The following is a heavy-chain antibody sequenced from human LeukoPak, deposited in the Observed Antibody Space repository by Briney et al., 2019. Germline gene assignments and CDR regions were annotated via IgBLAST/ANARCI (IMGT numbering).Heavy chain of an antibody. CDR3: ARGKVVAGTPGQNSWDY. CDR1: GGSISTYY. D-gene: IGHD6-19*01. V-gene: IGHV4-4*07. CDR2: IYTSGST. J-gene: IGHJ4*02. Sequence: SETPSLTCTVSGGSISTYYWNWIRQPAGKGLEWIGRIYTSGSTNYNPSLKSRVTMSVDTSKNQFSLKLSSVTAADTAVYYCARGKVVAGTPGQNSWDYWGQGTLVTVSS.